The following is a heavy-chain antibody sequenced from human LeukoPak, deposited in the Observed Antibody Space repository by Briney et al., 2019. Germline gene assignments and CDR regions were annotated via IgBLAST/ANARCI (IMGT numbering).Heavy chain of an antibody. Sequence: SETLALTCTVSGGSVSGYYWSWIRQPPGKGLQWIGYIHYSGSTNYNPSLKSRLTISVDTSKNQFSLKLTSVTAADTAVYYCARTTEGGYTYDYFYYYYMDVWGKGTTVTISS. D-gene: IGHD5-18*01. CDR1: GGSVSGYY. CDR2: IHYSGST. J-gene: IGHJ6*03. V-gene: IGHV4-59*02. CDR3: ARTTEGGYTYDYFYYYYMDV.